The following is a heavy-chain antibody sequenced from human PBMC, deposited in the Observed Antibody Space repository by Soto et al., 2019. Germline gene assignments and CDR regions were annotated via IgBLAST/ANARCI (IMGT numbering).Heavy chain of an antibody. D-gene: IGHD3-3*01. CDR1: GGSFSRYY. J-gene: IGHJ6*02. CDR3: ARLYDFWSGPYGMDV. CDR2: IYHSGST. Sequence: PSETLSLTCAVHGGSFSRYYWDCIRQPPGKGLEWIGEIYHSGSTNYNPSLKSRVTISVDKSKNQFSLKLSSVTAADTAVYYCARLYDFWSGPYGMDVWGQGTTVTVSS. V-gene: IGHV4-34*01.